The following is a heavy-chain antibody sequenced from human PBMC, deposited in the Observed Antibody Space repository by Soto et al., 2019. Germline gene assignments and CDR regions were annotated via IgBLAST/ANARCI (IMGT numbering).Heavy chain of an antibody. D-gene: IGHD1-1*01. CDR2: INQDGNED. CDR3: ARTGEGHHDFLDY. J-gene: IGHJ4*02. Sequence: GGSLRLSCAASGFTFSSYWMNWFRQAPGKGLEWVANINQDGNEDNLLDSVKGRFTISRDNAKNSLFLQMNSLRVDDTAVYYCARTGEGHHDFLDYWGQGALVTVSS. V-gene: IGHV3-7*01. CDR1: GFTFSSYW.